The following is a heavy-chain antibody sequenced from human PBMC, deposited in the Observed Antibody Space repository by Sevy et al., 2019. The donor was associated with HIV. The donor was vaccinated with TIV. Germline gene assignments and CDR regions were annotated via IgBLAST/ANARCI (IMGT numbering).Heavy chain of an antibody. J-gene: IGHJ4*02. CDR2: IIPSSGGT. CDR1: GYTFTGYY. V-gene: IGHV1-2*02. CDR3: SRSVYGSGTYLNDY. D-gene: IGHD3-10*01. Sequence: ASVKVSCKASGYTFTGYYIHWVRQAPGQGLEWMGWIIPSSGGTNYGQKFLGRFTMTRDTSISTAYLELHRLTSDDTAVYYCSRSVYGSGTYLNDYWGQGTLVTVSS.